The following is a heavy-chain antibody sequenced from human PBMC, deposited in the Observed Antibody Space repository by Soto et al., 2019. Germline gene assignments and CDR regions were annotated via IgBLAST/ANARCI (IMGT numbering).Heavy chain of an antibody. CDR1: GGSISSSSYY. CDR2: IYYSGST. V-gene: IGHV4-39*01. J-gene: IGHJ6*03. CDR3: ARLLGYCSGGSCYSNYYYYYMDV. Sequence: QLQLQESGPGLVKPSETLSLTCTVSGGSISSSSYYWGWIRQPPGKGLEWIGSIYYSGSTYYNPSLKSRVTISVDTSKNQFSLKLSSVTAADTAVYYCARLLGYCSGGSCYSNYYYYYMDVWGKGTTVTVSS. D-gene: IGHD2-15*01.